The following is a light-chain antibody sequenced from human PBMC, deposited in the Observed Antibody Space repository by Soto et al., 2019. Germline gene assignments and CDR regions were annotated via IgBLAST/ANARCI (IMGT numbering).Light chain of an antibody. Sequence: QSVLTQPPSVSGAPGQRVTISCTGSSSNIGADFDVQWYQQLPGTAPKLLIYGNNNRPSRVPDRFSGSKSGTSASLAITGLQAEDEADYYCQSFDSSLISYVFGTGTKLTVL. CDR2: GNN. CDR3: QSFDSSLISYV. V-gene: IGLV1-40*01. CDR1: SSNIGADFD. J-gene: IGLJ1*01.